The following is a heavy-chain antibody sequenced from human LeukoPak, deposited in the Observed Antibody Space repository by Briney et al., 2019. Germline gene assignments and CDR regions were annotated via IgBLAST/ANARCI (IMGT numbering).Heavy chain of an antibody. V-gene: IGHV4-59*08. CDR3: ARRLVRGQTYFGMDV. CDR1: SGSIGDYY. Sequence: SETLSLTCSVSSGSIGDYYWSWIRQSPDKGLQWIGYIYYDGSTNYNPSLESRGTISVDAPKNQFSLKVRSVTAADTAVYYCARRLVRGQTYFGMDVWGQGTTVTVSS. CDR2: IYYDGST. D-gene: IGHD3-10*01. J-gene: IGHJ6*02.